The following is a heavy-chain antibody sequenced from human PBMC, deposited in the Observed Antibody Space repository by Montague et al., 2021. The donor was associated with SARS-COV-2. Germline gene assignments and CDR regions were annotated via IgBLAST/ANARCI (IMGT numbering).Heavy chain of an antibody. J-gene: IGHJ4*02. CDR3: AREYTYGYWSSYFDL. CDR2: ISRSGDTI. CDR1: GFTFSNYE. V-gene: IGHV3-48*03. D-gene: IGHD5-18*01. Sequence: SLRLSCAASGFTFSNYEMNWVRQAPGKGLEWVSYISRSGDTIYYADSVMGRFTISRDNAKNSLYLQLNSLRAEDTAVYYCAREYTYGYWSSYFDLWGRGTLVTVSS.